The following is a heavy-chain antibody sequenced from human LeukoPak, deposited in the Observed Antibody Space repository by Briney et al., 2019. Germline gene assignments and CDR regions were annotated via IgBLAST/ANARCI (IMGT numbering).Heavy chain of an antibody. CDR1: GGSISSYY. CDR2: IYYSGST. J-gene: IGHJ4*02. D-gene: IGHD4-17*01. V-gene: IGHV4-59*12. Sequence: PSETLSLTCTVSGGSISSYYWSWIRQPPGKGLEWIGYIYYSGSTNYNPSLKSRVTISVDTSKNQFSLKLSSVTAADTAVYYCANYVVGYLDYWGQGTLVTVSS. CDR3: ANYVVGYLDY.